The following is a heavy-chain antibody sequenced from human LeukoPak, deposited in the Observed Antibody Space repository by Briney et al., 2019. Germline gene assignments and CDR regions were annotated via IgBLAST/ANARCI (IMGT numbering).Heavy chain of an antibody. CDR2: ISYDGSNK. V-gene: IGHV3-30*04. J-gene: IGHJ4*02. D-gene: IGHD3-22*01. CDR1: GFTFSSYA. Sequence: PGGSLRLSCAASGFTFSSYAMHWVRQAPGKGLEWVAVISYDGSNKYYADSVKGRFTISRDNSKNTLYLQMNSLRAEDTAVYYCAKDCRRYYYDSSGCFDYWGQGTLVTVPS. CDR3: AKDCRRYYYDSSGCFDY.